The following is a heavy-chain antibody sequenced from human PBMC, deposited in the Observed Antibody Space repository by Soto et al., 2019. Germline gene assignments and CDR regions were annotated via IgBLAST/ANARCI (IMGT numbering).Heavy chain of an antibody. V-gene: IGHV4-61*08. Sequence: VQLQESGPGLVKPSEPLSLTCTVSGGSVSSGAYYWGWIRQPPGKGLEWIGFIYYNGSYYYSPSLKGRVTISVATSKIQFSLKLNSVSAAYTAFYYCARWRDDYGAQTWFDPWGQGILVIVSS. CDR3: ARWRDDYGAQTWFDP. CDR1: GGSVSSGAYY. D-gene: IGHD4-17*01. CDR2: IYYNGSY. J-gene: IGHJ5*02.